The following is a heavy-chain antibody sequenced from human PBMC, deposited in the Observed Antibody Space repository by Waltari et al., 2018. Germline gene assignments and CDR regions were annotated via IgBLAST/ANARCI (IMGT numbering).Heavy chain of an antibody. J-gene: IGHJ3*02. Sequence: QVQLVQSGAEVKKPGASVKVSCKASGYTFTSYAMHWVRQAPGQRLEWMGWINAGNGNTKYSQKFQGRVTITRDTSASTAYMELSSLRSEDTAVYYCARDLKWLGAFDIWGQGTMVTVSS. CDR3: ARDLKWLGAFDI. D-gene: IGHD6-19*01. CDR2: INAGNGNT. V-gene: IGHV1-3*01. CDR1: GYTFTSYA.